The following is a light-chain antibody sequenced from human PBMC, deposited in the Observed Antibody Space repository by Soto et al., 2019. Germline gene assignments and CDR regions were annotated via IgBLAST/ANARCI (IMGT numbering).Light chain of an antibody. CDR3: SSYTSNNFYV. Sequence: TQPASVSGAPGQSITISWTGTRSDISAYNYVSWYQQHPGKAPKLMIYEVGDRPSGLSNRFSGSKSGNTASLTISRLQPEDEADYYCSSYTSNNFYVFGTGTKVTVL. CDR1: RSDISAYNY. V-gene: IGLV2-14*01. CDR2: EVG. J-gene: IGLJ1*01.